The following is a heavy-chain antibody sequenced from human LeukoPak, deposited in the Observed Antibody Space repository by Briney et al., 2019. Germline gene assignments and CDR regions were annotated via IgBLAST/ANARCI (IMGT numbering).Heavy chain of an antibody. CDR2: INHSGST. V-gene: IGHV4-34*01. J-gene: IGHJ6*02. CDR3: ARGPYDFWSGYTYYYYGMDV. CDR1: GGSFSGYY. Sequence: PSETLSLTCAVYGGSFSGYYWSWIRQPPGKGLEWIGEINHSGSTNYNPSLKSRVTISVDTSKNQFSLKLSSVTAADTAVYYCARGPYDFWSGYTYYYYGMDVWGQGTTVTVSS. D-gene: IGHD3-3*01.